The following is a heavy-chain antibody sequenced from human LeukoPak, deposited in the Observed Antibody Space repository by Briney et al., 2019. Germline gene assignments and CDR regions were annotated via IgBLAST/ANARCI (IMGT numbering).Heavy chain of an antibody. CDR2: ITGGGGGT. D-gene: IGHD3-10*01. CDR1: GFTFSSYA. Sequence: GGSLRLSCAASGFTFSSYAMMWVRQAPGKGLEWVSSITGGGGGTYYADSVRGRFTISRDNSKNTLYLQMNSLRAEDTAVYFCVKGFVHPTYYFEYWGQGTLVTVSS. CDR3: VKGFVHPTYYFEY. J-gene: IGHJ4*02. V-gene: IGHV3-23*01.